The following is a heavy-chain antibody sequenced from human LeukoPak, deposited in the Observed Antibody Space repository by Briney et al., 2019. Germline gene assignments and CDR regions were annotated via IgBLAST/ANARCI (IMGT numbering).Heavy chain of an antibody. CDR2: IYYSGST. CDR1: GDSMTGYY. J-gene: IGHJ6*03. V-gene: IGHV4-59*12. Sequence: SETLSLTCSVSGDSMTGYYWSWIRQPPGKGLEWIGYIYYSGSTNYNPSLKSRVSISVDTSKSQFSLRLSSVTAADTAVYYCARTPNPIHYYGSGSSQYYYYMDVWGKGTTVTVSS. D-gene: IGHD3-10*01. CDR3: ARTPNPIHYYGSGSSQYYYYMDV.